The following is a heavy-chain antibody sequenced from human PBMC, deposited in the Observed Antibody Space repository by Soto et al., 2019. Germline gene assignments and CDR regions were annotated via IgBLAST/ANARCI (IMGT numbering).Heavy chain of an antibody. CDR1: GFSLTTKAVA. V-gene: IGHV2-5*01. CDR2: VYGSDDK. J-gene: IGHJ4*02. D-gene: IGHD3-3*01. CDR3: ARRYDPYYFDY. Sequence: QITLQESGPTPVKPTETLTLTCTFSGFSLTTKAVAVGWVRQPPGKALGWLAIVYGSDDKFYNPSLKSRLTITKDTSKSQVVLTLTNMDPMDTATYFCARRYDPYYFDYWGQGTLVTVSS.